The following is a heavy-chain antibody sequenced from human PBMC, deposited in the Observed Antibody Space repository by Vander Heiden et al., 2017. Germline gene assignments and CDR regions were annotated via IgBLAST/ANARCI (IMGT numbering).Heavy chain of an antibody. Sequence: EVQLLESGGGLVQPGGSLRLSCAASGFTFSSYVVSWVRQAPGKGLEWVSIISDNGGSTYYSDSVKGRFTISRDNSKNTLSLQMNSLRAEDTAVYYCAVTPRSTGVGTTGGDYWGQGTLVTVSS. CDR2: ISDNGGST. CDR3: AVTPRSTGVGTTGGDY. D-gene: IGHD1-26*01. J-gene: IGHJ4*02. V-gene: IGHV3-23*01. CDR1: GFTFSSYV.